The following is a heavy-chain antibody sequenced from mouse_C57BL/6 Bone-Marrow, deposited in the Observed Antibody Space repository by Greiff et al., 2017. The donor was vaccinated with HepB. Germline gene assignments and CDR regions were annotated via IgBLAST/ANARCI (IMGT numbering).Heavy chain of an antibody. V-gene: IGHV1-87*01. CDR2: GQGLEWIG. J-gene: IGHJ3*01. Sequence: QVQLQQSGPELARPWASVKITCQAFYTFSRRVHFAIRDTNYWMQWVKQRPGQGLEWIGAIYPGNGDPSYNQKSKGKATLTADKSSSTADMQLSSLTSEDSAVYYCAWSYYSNYGWFAYWGQGTLVTVSA. CDR1: YTFSRRVH. D-gene: IGHD2-5*01. CDR3: SEDSAVYYCAWSYYSNYGWFAY.